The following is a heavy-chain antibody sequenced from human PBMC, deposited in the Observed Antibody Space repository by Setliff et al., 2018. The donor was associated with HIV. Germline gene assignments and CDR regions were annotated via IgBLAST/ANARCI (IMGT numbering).Heavy chain of an antibody. J-gene: IGHJ5*01. V-gene: IGHV4-59*01. CDR3: ARGDYPLSTVATIKGVVWFDS. CDR2: MYYSGNT. D-gene: IGHD5-12*01. CDR1: GVSISNYY. Sequence: PSETLSLTCTVSGVSISNYYWSWIRQPPGKGLEWIGYMYYSGNTNYNPSLKSRVTISVDTSKSQFSLKLSSVTAADTAVYYCARGDYPLSTVATIKGVVWFDSGAREPWSPSPQ.